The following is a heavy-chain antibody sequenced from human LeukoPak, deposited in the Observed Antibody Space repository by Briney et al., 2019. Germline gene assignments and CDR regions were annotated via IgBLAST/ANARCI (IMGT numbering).Heavy chain of an antibody. CDR2: ISSNGDTI. Sequence: GGSLRLSCGASGFTFRSYAMSWVRQAPGKGLEWVSAISSNGDTIYYADSVKGRFTTSRDNSKNTLYLQVNSLRAVDTAVYYCAKAAPDTTYFDYWGQETLVTVSS. V-gene: IGHV3-23*01. J-gene: IGHJ4*02. CDR1: GFTFRSYA. CDR3: AKAAPDTTYFDY. D-gene: IGHD2/OR15-2a*01.